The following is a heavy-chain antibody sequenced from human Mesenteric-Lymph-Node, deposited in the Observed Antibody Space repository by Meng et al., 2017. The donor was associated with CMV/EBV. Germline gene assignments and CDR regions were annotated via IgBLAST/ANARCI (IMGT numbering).Heavy chain of an antibody. J-gene: IGHJ4*02. V-gene: IGHV3-7*03. CDR1: GFTFSSYW. CDR3: AKDFEQPAFDYFDY. Sequence: GESLKISCAASGFTFSSYWMSWVRQAPGKGLEWVANIKQDGSEKYYVDSVKGRFTISRDNSKNTLYLQMESLRAEDTAVYYCAKDFEQPAFDYFDYWGQGTLVTVSS. CDR2: IKQDGSEK. D-gene: IGHD6-13*01.